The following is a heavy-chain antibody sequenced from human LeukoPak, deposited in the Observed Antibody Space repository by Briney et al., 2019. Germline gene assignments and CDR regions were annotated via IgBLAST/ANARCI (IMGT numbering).Heavy chain of an antibody. CDR2: ISSSRDHI. D-gene: IGHD3-10*01. J-gene: IGHJ4*02. CDR1: GFTFSTYS. Sequence: PGGSLRLSCAASGFTFSTYSMNWVRQAPGKGLEWVSSISSSRDHIYYADSVKGRFTISRDNSKDTLYLQLNSLRVEDTAVYYCARLGGSGGHSVDYWGQGTLVTVSS. CDR3: ARLGGSGGHSVDY. V-gene: IGHV3-21*01.